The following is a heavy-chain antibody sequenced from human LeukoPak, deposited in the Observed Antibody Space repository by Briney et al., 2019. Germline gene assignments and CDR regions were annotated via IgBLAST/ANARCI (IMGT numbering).Heavy chain of an antibody. J-gene: IGHJ4*02. CDR1: GGSISSSSYY. CDR3: ARLSMMGLTFDY. D-gene: IGHD3/OR15-3a*01. CDR2: IYYSGST. V-gene: IGHV4-39*01. Sequence: PSETLSLTCTVSGGSISSSSYYWGWIRQPPGKGLEWIGSIYYSGSTYYNPSLKSRVTISVDTSKNQFSLKLSSVTAADTAVYYCARLSMMGLTFDYWGQGTLVTVSS.